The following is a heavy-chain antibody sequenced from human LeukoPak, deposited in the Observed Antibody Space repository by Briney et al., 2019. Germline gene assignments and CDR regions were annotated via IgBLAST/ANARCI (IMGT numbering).Heavy chain of an antibody. Sequence: GGSLRLSRAASGFTFSGYWMYWVRQAPGKGLVWVSRINSDGSSTTYADSVKGRFTISRDNAKNTLYLQMNSLRAEDTAVYYCARRIQLWNYFDYWGPGTLVTVSS. CDR2: INSDGSST. V-gene: IGHV3-74*01. CDR3: ARRIQLWNYFDY. D-gene: IGHD5-18*01. J-gene: IGHJ4*02. CDR1: GFTFSGYW.